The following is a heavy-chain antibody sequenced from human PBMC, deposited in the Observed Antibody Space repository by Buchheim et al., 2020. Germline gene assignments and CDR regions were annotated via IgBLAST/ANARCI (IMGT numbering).Heavy chain of an antibody. Sequence: QVQLVESGGAVVQPGRSLRLSCAASGFSFSSFGMYWVRQAPGKGLESVALIWYDGSNEYYADSVKGRFTISRDNSKNTLYLQMNSLRVEDTAVYYCAPGPAAPLRDYWGQGTL. CDR2: IWYDGSNE. V-gene: IGHV3-33*01. J-gene: IGHJ4*02. D-gene: IGHD2-2*01. CDR3: APGPAAPLRDY. CDR1: GFSFSSFG.